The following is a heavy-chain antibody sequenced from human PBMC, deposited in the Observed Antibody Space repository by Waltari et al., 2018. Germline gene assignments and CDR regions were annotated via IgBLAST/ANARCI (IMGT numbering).Heavy chain of an antibody. CDR2: IYHSGST. V-gene: IGHV4-38-2*01. J-gene: IGHJ3*02. Sequence: QVQLQESGPGLVKPSETLSLTCAVSGYSISSGYYWGWIRQPPGKGLEWIGSIYHSGSTYYNPSLKSRVTISVDTSKNQFSLKLSSVTAADTAVYYCARTDRLLDAFDIWGQGTMVTVSS. CDR3: ARTDRLLDAFDI. CDR1: GYSISSGYY.